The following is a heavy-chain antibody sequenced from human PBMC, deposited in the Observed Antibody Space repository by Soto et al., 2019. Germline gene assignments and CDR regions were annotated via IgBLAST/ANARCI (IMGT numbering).Heavy chain of an antibody. V-gene: IGHV3-21*01. CDR2: ISSSSTYI. CDR3: ARGITTNDAFDI. D-gene: IGHD3-22*01. CDR1: GVTLSGYN. Sequence: EVQLVESGGGLVKPGGSLRLSCAASGVTLSGYNMNWVRQAPGKGLEWVSSISSSSTYIYYADSVKGRFTISRDNAKKSLYLQMNSLRAEDTAVYYCARGITTNDAFDIWDQGTMVTVSS. J-gene: IGHJ3*02.